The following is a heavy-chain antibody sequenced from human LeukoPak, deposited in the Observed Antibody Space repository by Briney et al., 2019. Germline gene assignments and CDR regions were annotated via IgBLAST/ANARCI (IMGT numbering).Heavy chain of an antibody. CDR1: GFTFSSYA. V-gene: IGHV3-30-3*01. Sequence: GRSLRLSCAASGFTFSSYAMHWVRQAPGKGLEWVAVISYDGSNKYYADSVKGRFTISRDNSKNTLYLQMNSLRAEDTAVYYCARAGIAAAGIDYWGQGTLVTVSS. CDR2: ISYDGSNK. CDR3: ARAGIAAAGIDY. J-gene: IGHJ4*02. D-gene: IGHD6-13*01.